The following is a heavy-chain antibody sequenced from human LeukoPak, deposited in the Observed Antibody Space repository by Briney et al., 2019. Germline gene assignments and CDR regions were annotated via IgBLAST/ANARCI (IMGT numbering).Heavy chain of an antibody. D-gene: IGHD5-12*01. CDR1: GFTFSSYA. V-gene: IGHV3-23*01. J-gene: IGHJ4*02. CDR2: ISGSGGST. Sequence: HPGGSLRLSCAASGFTFSSYAMSWVRQAPGKGLEWVSAISGSGGSTYYADSVKGRFSISRDNSKNTLYLQMNSLRAEDTAVYHCARAAPYSGDDYSDYWGQGTLVTVSS. CDR3: ARAAPYSGDDYSDY.